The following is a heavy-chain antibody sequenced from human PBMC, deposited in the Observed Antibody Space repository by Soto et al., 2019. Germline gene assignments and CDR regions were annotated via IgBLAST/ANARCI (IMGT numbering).Heavy chain of an antibody. CDR1: GFTFSSYG. CDR2: ISYDGSNK. J-gene: IGHJ4*02. CDR3: AKDPTTVTISPWLDY. D-gene: IGHD4-4*01. V-gene: IGHV3-30*18. Sequence: PGGSLRLSCAASGFTFSSYGMNWVRQAPGKGLEWVAVISYDGSNKYYADSVKGRFTISRDNSKNTLYLQMNSLRAEDTAVYYCAKDPTTVTISPWLDYWGQGTLVTVSS.